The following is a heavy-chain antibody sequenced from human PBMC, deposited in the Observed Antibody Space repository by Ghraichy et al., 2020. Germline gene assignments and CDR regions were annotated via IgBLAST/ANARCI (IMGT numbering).Heavy chain of an antibody. CDR1: GFTFSSYG. CDR2: IWYDGSNK. CDR3: ARDGDEYYDFWSGQNWFDP. Sequence: GESLNISCAASGFTFSSYGMHWVRQAPGKGLEWVAVIWYDGSNKYYADSVKGRFTISRDNSKNTLYLQMNSLRAEDTAVYYCARDGDEYYDFWSGQNWFDPWGQGTLVTVSS. V-gene: IGHV3-33*01. J-gene: IGHJ5*02. D-gene: IGHD3-3*01.